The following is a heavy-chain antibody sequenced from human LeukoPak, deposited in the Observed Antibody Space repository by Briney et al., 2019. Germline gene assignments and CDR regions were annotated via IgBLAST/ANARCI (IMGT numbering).Heavy chain of an antibody. V-gene: IGHV1-2*02. CDR3: AMEAGRTSVTPASDY. J-gene: IGHJ4*02. CDR2: INPNSGGT. D-gene: IGHD4-17*01. CDR1: GGTLSSCT. Sequence: ASVTVSFTATGGTLSSCTSSSVRQAPGQGLEWMGWINPNSGGTNYAQKFQGRVTMTRDTSISTAYMQLSRLRTVDTAVYCRAMEAGRTSVTPASDYWGQGTLVTVSS.